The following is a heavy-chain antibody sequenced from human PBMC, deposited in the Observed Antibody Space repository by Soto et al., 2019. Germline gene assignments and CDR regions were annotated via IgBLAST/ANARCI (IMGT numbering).Heavy chain of an antibody. CDR2: ISGSSGSK. V-gene: IGHV3-11*05. CDR3: AKDTHPPITMIVVPRSPPDY. D-gene: IGHD3-22*01. CDR1: GFIFNDYY. Sequence: GGSLRLSCAASGFIFNDYYMSWIRQAPGKGLEWLSNISGSSGSKKYADAGKGRFTISRDNSKNTLYLQMNSLRAEDTAVYYCAKDTHPPITMIVVPRSPPDYWGQGTLVTVSS. J-gene: IGHJ4*02.